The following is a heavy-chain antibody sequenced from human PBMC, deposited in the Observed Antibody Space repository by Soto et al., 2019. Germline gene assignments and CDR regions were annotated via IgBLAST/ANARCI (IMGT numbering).Heavy chain of an antibody. CDR3: RRDASRDSSARRWFEP. Sequence: PGGSLGLCCAASGFTFRSFTMNWVRQAPGKGLEWVSTISSNSAYIYYTDALRGRFTISRDNAKNSLHLQMNSLRAEDTAVYYCRRDASRDSSARRWFEPRGPGSLVTTSS. D-gene: IGHD6-13*01. CDR2: ISSNSAYI. V-gene: IGHV3-21*01. CDR1: GFTFRSFT. J-gene: IGHJ5*02.